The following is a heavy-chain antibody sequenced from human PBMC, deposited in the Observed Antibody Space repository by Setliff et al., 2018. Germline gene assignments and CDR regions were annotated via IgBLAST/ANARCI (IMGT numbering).Heavy chain of an antibody. Sequence: PSETLSLTCTVSGDSISSGDYFWSWIRQPPGKGLEWIAYIYHSGSAYYNPSLKSRVTMSVDTSENQFYLHLTSVTAADTAVYYCAREVGTSTSSDAFDVWGQGMMVTVSS. CDR1: GDSISSGDYF. V-gene: IGHV4-30-4*08. J-gene: IGHJ3*01. CDR3: AREVGTSTSSDAFDV. D-gene: IGHD1-26*01. CDR2: IYHSGSA.